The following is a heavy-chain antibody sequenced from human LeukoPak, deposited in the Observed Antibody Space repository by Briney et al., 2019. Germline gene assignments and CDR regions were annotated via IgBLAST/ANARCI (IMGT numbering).Heavy chain of an antibody. D-gene: IGHD5-12*01. V-gene: IGHV4-31*03. CDR3: ARARYSGYDFFYDIYFDY. J-gene: IGHJ4*02. CDR1: GGSISSGGYY. Sequence: SQTLSLTCTVSGGSISSGGYYWSWIRQHPGKGLEWIGYIYYSGGTYYNPSLKSRVTISVDTSKNQFSLKLSSVTAADTAVYYCARARYSGYDFFYDIYFDYWGQGTLVTVSS. CDR2: IYYSGGT.